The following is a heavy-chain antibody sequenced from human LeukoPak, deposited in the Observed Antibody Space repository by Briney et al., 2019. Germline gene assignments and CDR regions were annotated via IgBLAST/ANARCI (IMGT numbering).Heavy chain of an antibody. D-gene: IGHD3-22*01. CDR1: GFTFSTYK. CDR3: AGSDTIGYLPREWDYWYFDR. Sequence: GGSLRLSCAASGFTFSTYKMNWVRQAPGKGLEWVSSISIGNTYIYYADSVKGRFTISRDNAKNSLYLQLNSLRAEDTAVYYCAGSDTIGYLPREWDYWYFDRWGRGTLVTVSS. CDR2: ISIGNTYI. J-gene: IGHJ2*01. V-gene: IGHV3-21*03.